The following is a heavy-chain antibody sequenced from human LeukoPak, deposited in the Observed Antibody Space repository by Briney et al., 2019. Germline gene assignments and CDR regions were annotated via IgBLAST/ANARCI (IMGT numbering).Heavy chain of an antibody. CDR2: IKSKTDGGTT. CDR1: GFTFSNAR. D-gene: IGHD2-8*01. V-gene: IGHV3-15*01. J-gene: IGHJ5*02. CDR3: TTEALMVYAPGGFDP. Sequence: GGSLRLSCAASGFTFSNARMSWVRQAPGKGLEWVGRIKSKTDGGTTDYAAPVKGRFTISRDDSKNTLYLQMNSLKTEDTAVYYCTTEALMVYAPGGFDPWGQGTLVTVSS.